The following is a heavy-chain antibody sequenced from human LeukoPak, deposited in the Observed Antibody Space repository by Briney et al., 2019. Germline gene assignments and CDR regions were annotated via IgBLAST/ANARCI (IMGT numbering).Heavy chain of an antibody. CDR3: ARIFYTGTYYEGGGFDF. D-gene: IGHD1-26*01. CDR1: GFSVSSNF. V-gene: IGHV3-66*01. Sequence: GGSLRLSCAASGFSVSSNFMNWVRQAPGKGLEWVSVIYSGGSTYYADSVKGRFTISRDNSKNMLYLQMNSLRAEDTAVYYCARIFYTGTYYEGGGFDFWGQGILVTVSS. CDR2: IYSGGST. J-gene: IGHJ4*02.